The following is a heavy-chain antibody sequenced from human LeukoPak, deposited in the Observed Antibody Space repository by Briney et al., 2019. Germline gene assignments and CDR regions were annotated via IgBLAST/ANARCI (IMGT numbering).Heavy chain of an antibody. J-gene: IGHJ4*02. Sequence: GASVKVSCTASGYTFTSYYMHWVRQAPGQGLEWMGIINPSGGSTSYAQKFQGRVTMTRDMSTSTVYMELSSLRSEDTAVYYCARGSYYYDSRRQYFDYWGQGTLVTVSS. CDR3: ARGSYYYDSRRQYFDY. D-gene: IGHD3-22*01. CDR2: INPSGGST. CDR1: GYTFTSYY. V-gene: IGHV1-46*01.